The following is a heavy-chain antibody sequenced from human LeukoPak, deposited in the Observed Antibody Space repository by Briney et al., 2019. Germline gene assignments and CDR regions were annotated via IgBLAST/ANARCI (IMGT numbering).Heavy chain of an antibody. CDR3: AKKLTTRYYYGMDV. J-gene: IGHJ6*02. V-gene: IGHV3-23*01. D-gene: IGHD4-17*01. CDR2: ISGSGGST. CDR1: GFIFSSYA. Sequence: GGSLRLSCAASGFIFSSYAMSWVRQAPGKGLEWVSAISGSGGSTYYADSVKGRFTISRDNSKNTLYLQMNSLRAEDTAVYYCAKKLTTRYYYGMDVWGQGTTVTVSS.